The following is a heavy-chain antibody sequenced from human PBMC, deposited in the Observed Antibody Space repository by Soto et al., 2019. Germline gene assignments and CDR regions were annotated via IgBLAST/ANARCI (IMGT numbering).Heavy chain of an antibody. Sequence: QVQLVQSGAEVKKPGASVKISCKASGYTFISNYVYWVRQAPGQGLEWMGIINPRGASTSYAQKFKARVTMTSDTSTSTVYMDLSSLTSDDTAVYYCARDPEVCRSTNCHCDYWGQGALVTVSS. V-gene: IGHV1-46*01. CDR1: GYTFISNY. CDR2: INPRGAST. J-gene: IGHJ4*02. CDR3: ARDPEVCRSTNCHCDY. D-gene: IGHD2-2*01.